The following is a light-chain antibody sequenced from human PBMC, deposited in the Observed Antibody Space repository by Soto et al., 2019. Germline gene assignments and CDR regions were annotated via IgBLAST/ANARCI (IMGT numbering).Light chain of an antibody. CDR2: DAS. V-gene: IGKV2D-29*01. CDR3: QQFDDLTFT. J-gene: IGKJ5*01. CDR1: QSLLHGDGKTY. Sequence: DTVMTQTPLSLSVTPGQPASISCKSSQSLLHGDGKTYFYWYLQKPGQPPQLLIYDASDLEVGVPSRFSGSGSGTVFTLTISSLQPEDIATYYCQQFDDLTFTFGQGTRLEI.